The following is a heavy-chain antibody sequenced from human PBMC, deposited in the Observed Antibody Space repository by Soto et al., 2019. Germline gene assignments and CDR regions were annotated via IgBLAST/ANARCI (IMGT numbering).Heavy chain of an antibody. Sequence: QVQLQESGPGLVKPSGTLSLTCSVSGYSVTNDNWWSWLRQPPGRGLEWIAEIYHGGNTNYRPSLRSRVPISMDKSNNQFSLKLVSVPAADTAVYFCASGGGGGNFWGQGILVTVSS. CDR1: GYSVTNDNW. CDR2: IYHGGNT. CDR3: ASGGGGGNF. D-gene: IGHD3-16*01. V-gene: IGHV4-4*02. J-gene: IGHJ4*02.